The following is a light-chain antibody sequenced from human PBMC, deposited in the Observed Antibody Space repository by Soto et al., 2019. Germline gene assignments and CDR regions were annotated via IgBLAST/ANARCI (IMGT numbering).Light chain of an antibody. Sequence: GLKKSPATLSLSPGERATLSCRASQSVSSYLAWYQQKPGQAPRLLIYDASNRATGIPARFSGSGSGTDFTLTISSLEPEDFAVYYCQQRSNWPRTFGQGTKVDIK. V-gene: IGKV3-11*01. CDR3: QQRSNWPRT. J-gene: IGKJ1*01. CDR2: DAS. CDR1: QSVSSY.